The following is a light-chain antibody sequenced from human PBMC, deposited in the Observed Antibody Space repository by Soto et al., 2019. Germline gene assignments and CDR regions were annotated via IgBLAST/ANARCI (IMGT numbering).Light chain of an antibody. Sequence: EIVLTQSPGTLSLSPGEGATLSCRASQSVRSGALAWYQQKPGQAPRLLIYGASSRATDIPDRFSGSGSGADFTLTISRLEPEDFAVYYCQVYGPSPPITFGQGTRLEIK. CDR3: QVYGPSPPIT. CDR2: GAS. J-gene: IGKJ5*01. V-gene: IGKV3-20*01. CDR1: QSVRSGA.